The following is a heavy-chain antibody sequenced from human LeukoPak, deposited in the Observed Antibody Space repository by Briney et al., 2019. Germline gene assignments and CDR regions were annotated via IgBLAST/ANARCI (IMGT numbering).Heavy chain of an antibody. D-gene: IGHD6-19*01. CDR3: ARGLRQGSAWSWGPKEKSYQYMDV. Sequence: SETLSLTCTVSGGSISSSNSYWTWIRQPPGKGLEWIGEINPRGSTNYNPSLESRVTVSADTSRNQLSLSLTSVTAADSAVYFCARGLRQGSAWSWGPKEKSYQYMDVWGTGTTVIVSS. CDR1: GGSISSSNSY. J-gene: IGHJ6*04. CDR2: INPRGST. V-gene: IGHV4-39*07.